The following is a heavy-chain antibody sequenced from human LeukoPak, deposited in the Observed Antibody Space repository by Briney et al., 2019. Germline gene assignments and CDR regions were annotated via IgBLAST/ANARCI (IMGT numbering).Heavy chain of an antibody. CDR3: AKNLKTYYYYYGMDV. CDR1: GFTFSSYG. CDR2: ISYDGSNK. V-gene: IGHV3-30*18. J-gene: IGHJ6*02. Sequence: GGSLRLSCAASGFTFSSYGMHWVRQAPGKGLEWVAVISYDGSNKYYADSVKGRFTISRDNSKNTLYLRMNSLRAEDTAVYYCAKNLKTYYYYYGMDVWGQGTTVTVSS.